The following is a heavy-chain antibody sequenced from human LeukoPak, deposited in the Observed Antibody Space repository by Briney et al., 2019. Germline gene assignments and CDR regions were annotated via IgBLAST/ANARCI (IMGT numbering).Heavy chain of an antibody. Sequence: GGSLRLXCAASGFTFSSYWMHWVRHAPGKGLVWVSRINSDGSSTSYADSVKGRFTISRDNAKNTLYLQMNSLRAEDTAVYYCARDLHDYSNYGLSYWGQGTLVTVSS. CDR1: GFTFSSYW. CDR3: ARDLHDYSNYGLSY. J-gene: IGHJ4*02. CDR2: INSDGSST. V-gene: IGHV3-74*01. D-gene: IGHD4-11*01.